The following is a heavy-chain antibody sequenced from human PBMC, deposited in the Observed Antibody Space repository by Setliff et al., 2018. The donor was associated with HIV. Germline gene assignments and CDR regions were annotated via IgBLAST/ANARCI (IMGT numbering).Heavy chain of an antibody. CDR1: GYTFTRYS. D-gene: IGHD6-19*01. CDR2: INPSGGST. Sequence: GASVKVSCKASGYTFTRYSMHWVRQAPGQGLEWMGVINPSGGSTGYAEKFQGRVTMTRDTSTSTVYLDLRSLRSEDTAVYYCARNQGDSSGWYAGDYWGHGTLVTVSS. J-gene: IGHJ4*01. V-gene: IGHV1-46*01. CDR3: ARNQGDSSGWYAGDY.